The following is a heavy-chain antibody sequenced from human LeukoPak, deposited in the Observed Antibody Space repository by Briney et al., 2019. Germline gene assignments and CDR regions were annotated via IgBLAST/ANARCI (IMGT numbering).Heavy chain of an antibody. D-gene: IGHD3-22*01. Sequence: GGSLRLSCAAPGFTFDDYAMHWVRQAPGKGLEWVSGISWNSGSIGYADSVKGRFTISRDNAKNSLYLQMNSLRAEDTALYYCAKAAYYDSSGYLDYWGQGTLVTVSS. J-gene: IGHJ4*02. CDR1: GFTFDDYA. V-gene: IGHV3-9*01. CDR2: ISWNSGSI. CDR3: AKAAYYDSSGYLDY.